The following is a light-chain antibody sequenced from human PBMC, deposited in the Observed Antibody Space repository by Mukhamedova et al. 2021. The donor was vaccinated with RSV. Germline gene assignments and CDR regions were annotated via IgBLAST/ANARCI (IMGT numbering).Light chain of an antibody. J-gene: IGKJ1*01. CDR2: GAS. V-gene: IGKV3-15*01. Sequence: GERATLSCRASQSVSSNLAWYQQKPGQAPSLLIYGASTRATGIPARFSGSGSGTEFTLTISSLQSEDFAVYYCQQYDNWTPWTFGQG. CDR1: QSVSSN. CDR3: QQYDNWTPWT.